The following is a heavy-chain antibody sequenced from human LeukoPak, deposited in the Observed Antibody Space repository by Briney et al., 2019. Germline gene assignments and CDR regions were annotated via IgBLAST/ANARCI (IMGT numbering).Heavy chain of an antibody. Sequence: PGGSLRLSCAASGFTFSSYWMHWVRRVPGKGLVWVSRINENGRTTSYADSVKGRFMISRDNAKNTVYLQMTSLRAEDTAIYYCARDLTLLGTPGDDFDYWGQGSLVTVSS. CDR3: ARDLTLLGTPGDDFDY. D-gene: IGHD4-23*01. J-gene: IGHJ4*02. CDR1: GFTFSSYW. V-gene: IGHV3-74*01. CDR2: INENGRTT.